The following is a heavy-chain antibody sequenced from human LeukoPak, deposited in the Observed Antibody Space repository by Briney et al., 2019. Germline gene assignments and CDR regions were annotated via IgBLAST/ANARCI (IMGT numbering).Heavy chain of an antibody. D-gene: IGHD3-10*01. CDR2: IYPGDSDT. CDR1: GYRFTSYW. CDR3: ARTSTVRGVTL. J-gene: IGHJ4*02. V-gene: IGHV5-51*01. Sequence: GESLKISCKGSGYRFTSYWIGWVRPMPGKGLEWMGIIYPGDSDTRYSPSFQGQVTISADKSISTAYLQWSSLKASDTAMYYCARTSTVRGVTLWGQGTLVTVSS.